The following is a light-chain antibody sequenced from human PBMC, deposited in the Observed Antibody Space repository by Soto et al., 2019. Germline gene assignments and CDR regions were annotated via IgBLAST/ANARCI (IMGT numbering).Light chain of an antibody. Sequence: DIKMTQSPSSVSASVGDRVTITCRASQDISSWLAWYQQEPGKAPKLLIHAASSLQSGVPSRFSGSGSGTDFTLTISSLQPEDFATYYCQQANTFPLTFGGGTKVEIK. CDR3: QQANTFPLT. CDR2: AAS. V-gene: IGKV1-12*01. J-gene: IGKJ4*02. CDR1: QDISSW.